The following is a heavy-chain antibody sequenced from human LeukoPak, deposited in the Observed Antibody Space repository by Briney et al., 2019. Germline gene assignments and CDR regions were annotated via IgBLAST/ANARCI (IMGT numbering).Heavy chain of an antibody. D-gene: IGHD3-16*01. CDR3: ARPVVLGAYLRRAYYFDS. J-gene: IGHJ4*02. CDR2: IWYDGSDK. Sequence: PGGSLRLSCAASGFTFSNYGMHWVRQAPGKGLEWVAVIWYDGSDKYHADSVKGRFTISRDNSKNTPYLQMNSLRVEDTAVYYCARPVVLGAYLRRAYYFDSWGQGTLVTVSS. V-gene: IGHV3-33*01. CDR1: GFTFSNYG.